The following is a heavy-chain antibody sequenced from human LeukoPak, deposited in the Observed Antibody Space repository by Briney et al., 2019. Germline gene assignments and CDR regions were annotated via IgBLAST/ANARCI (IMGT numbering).Heavy chain of an antibody. CDR3: ARRQTYYSDSSLARDPVVGAFDI. CDR1: GGSISSSSYY. CDR2: IYYSGST. Sequence: NPSETLSLTCTVSGGSISSSSYYWGWIRQPPGKGLEWIGSIYYSGSTYYNPSLKSRVTISVDTSKNQFSLKLSSVTAADTAVYYCARRQTYYSDSSLARDPVVGAFDIWGQGTMVTVSS. V-gene: IGHV4-39*01. J-gene: IGHJ3*02. D-gene: IGHD3-22*01.